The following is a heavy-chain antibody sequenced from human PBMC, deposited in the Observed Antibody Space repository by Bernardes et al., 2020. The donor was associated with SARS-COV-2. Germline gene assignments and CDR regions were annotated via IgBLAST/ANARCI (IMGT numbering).Heavy chain of an antibody. D-gene: IGHD2-15*01. CDR1: GFTFSNYW. CDR3: ARDQTIGYRYYYYGIDV. Sequence: GGSLRLSCAASGFTFSNYWMSWVRQAPGKGLEWVANIEQDGSEKYYVDSVKGRFTISRDNAKNSLYLQMNSLRAEDTAVYYCARDQTIGYRYYYYGIDVWGQGTTVTVSS. J-gene: IGHJ6*02. V-gene: IGHV3-7*03. CDR2: IEQDGSEK.